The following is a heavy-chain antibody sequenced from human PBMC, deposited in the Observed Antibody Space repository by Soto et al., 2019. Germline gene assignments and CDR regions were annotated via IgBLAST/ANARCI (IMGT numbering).Heavy chain of an antibody. V-gene: IGHV4-30-2*01. Sequence: SETLSLTCVVSGGSISSGGYSWSWIRQPPGKGLEWIGYIYHSGSTYYNPSLKSRVTISVDRSKNQFSLKLSSVTAADTAVYYCARAARAAAAGMDVWGQGTTVTVSS. D-gene: IGHD6-13*01. CDR3: ARAARAAAAGMDV. CDR2: IYHSGST. CDR1: GGSISSGGYS. J-gene: IGHJ6*02.